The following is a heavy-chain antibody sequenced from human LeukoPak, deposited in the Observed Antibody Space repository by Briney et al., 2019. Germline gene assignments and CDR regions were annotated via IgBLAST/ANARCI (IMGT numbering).Heavy chain of an antibody. Sequence: ASETLTLTCTVSGGSISSYYWSWIRQPAGKGLEWIGRIYTSGSTNYNPSLKSRVTMSVDTSKNQFSLKLSSVTAADTAVYYCARDTNIPGVADYWGQGTLVTVSS. CDR1: GGSISSYY. V-gene: IGHV4-4*07. CDR3: ARDTNIPGVADY. CDR2: IYTSGST. D-gene: IGHD2-21*01. J-gene: IGHJ4*02.